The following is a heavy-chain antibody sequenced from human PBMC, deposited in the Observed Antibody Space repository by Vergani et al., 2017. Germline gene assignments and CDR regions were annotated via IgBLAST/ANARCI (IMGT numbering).Heavy chain of an antibody. J-gene: IGHJ3*02. CDR1: GGTFSSYA. CDR2: IIPIFGTA. D-gene: IGHD4-23*01. Sequence: QVQLVQSGAEVKKPGSSVKVSCKASGGTFSSYAISWVRQAPGQGLEWMGGIIPIFGTANYAQKFQGRVTITADESTSTAYMERSSLRSEDTAVYYCARGGFMTTVVTNAFDIWGQGTMVTVSS. CDR3: ARGGFMTTVVTNAFDI. V-gene: IGHV1-69*01.